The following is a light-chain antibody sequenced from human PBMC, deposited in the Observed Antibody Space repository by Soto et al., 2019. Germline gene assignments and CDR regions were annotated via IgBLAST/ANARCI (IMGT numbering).Light chain of an antibody. CDR1: QSINSN. V-gene: IGKV3-15*01. J-gene: IGKJ2*01. CDR2: RAS. CDR3: QQYNGWPYT. Sequence: IVMTQSPATLSVSPGERATLSCRASQSINSNLAWYQQKPGQAPRLLMFRASIRATGFPARFSGSGSGTEFTLTISSLQSEDFAVYYCQQYNGWPYTFGQGTKVDIK.